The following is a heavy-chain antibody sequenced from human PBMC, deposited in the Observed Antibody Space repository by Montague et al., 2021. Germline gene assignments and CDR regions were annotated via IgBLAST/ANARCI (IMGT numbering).Heavy chain of an antibody. D-gene: IGHD3-16*01. Sequence: SLRLSCAASGFTFSDYSMNWVRQAPGKGLEWVSYIRTDGYYADSVKGRFTISRDNAKNSLYLQMSSLRDEDTAVYYCARDRDYAFDIWGQGTMVTVSS. CDR2: IRTDG. J-gene: IGHJ3*02. CDR3: ARDRDYAFDI. CDR1: GFTFSDYS. V-gene: IGHV3-48*02.